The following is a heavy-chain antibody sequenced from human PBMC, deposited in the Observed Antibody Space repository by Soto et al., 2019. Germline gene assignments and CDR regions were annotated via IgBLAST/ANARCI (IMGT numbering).Heavy chain of an antibody. CDR3: ARAVAEYYFYGMDV. CDR2: ISNDGSNK. J-gene: IGHJ6*02. Sequence: SLRLSCAVSGFTFSTYAMHWVRQAPGKGLEWVAVISNDGSNKYYADSVKGRFTISRDNSKNMLYMEMNSLRAEDTAVYYCARAVAEYYFYGMDVWGQGTTVTVSS. D-gene: IGHD5-12*01. CDR1: GFTFSTYA. V-gene: IGHV3-30-3*01.